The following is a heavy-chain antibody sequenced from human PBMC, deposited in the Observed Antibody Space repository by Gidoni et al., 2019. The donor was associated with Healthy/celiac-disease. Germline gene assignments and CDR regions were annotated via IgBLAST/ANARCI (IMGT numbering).Heavy chain of an antibody. Sequence: EVQLVESGGGLVQPGGSLRLSCAASGFTFSSYSMNWVRQAPGKGLEWVSYISSSSSTIYYADSVKGRFTISRDNAKNSLYLQMNSLRAEDTAVYYCARFLCSSTSCYLDYYYGMDVWGQGTTVTVS. V-gene: IGHV3-48*01. J-gene: IGHJ6*02. CDR1: GFTFSSYS. D-gene: IGHD2-2*01. CDR3: ARFLCSSTSCYLDYYYGMDV. CDR2: ISSSSSTI.